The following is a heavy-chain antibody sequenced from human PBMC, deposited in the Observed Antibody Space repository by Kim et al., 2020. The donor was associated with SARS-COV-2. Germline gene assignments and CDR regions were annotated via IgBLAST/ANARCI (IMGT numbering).Heavy chain of an antibody. V-gene: IGHV3-53*01. J-gene: IGHJ5*01. Sequence: GGSLRLSCAVSGFTVSSNYMSWVRQAPGKGLEWVSVIYSGGSTYYADSVKGRFTISRDNSKNTLYLQMNILGAQDTAVYYCAGNSGTTVINCDASWGHGT. D-gene: IGHD4-17*01. CDR2: IYSGGST. CDR1: GFTVSSNY. CDR3: AGNSGTTVINCDAS.